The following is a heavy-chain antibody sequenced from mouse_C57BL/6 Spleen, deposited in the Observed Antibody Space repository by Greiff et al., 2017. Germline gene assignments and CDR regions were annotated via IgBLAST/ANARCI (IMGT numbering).Heavy chain of an antibody. J-gene: IGHJ4*01. CDR2: IYPGDGDT. CDR1: GYAFSSYW. CDR3: ASERSNPYAMDY. Sequence: VQLQQSGAELVKPGASVKISCKASGYAFSSYWMNWVKQRPGKGLEWIGQIYPGDGDTNYNGKFKGKATLTADKSSSTAYMQLSSLTSEDSAVYFCASERSNPYAMDYWGQGTSVTVSS. V-gene: IGHV1-80*01. D-gene: IGHD2-5*01.